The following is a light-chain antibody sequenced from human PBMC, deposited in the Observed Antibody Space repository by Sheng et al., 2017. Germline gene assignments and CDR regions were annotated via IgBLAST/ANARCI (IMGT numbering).Light chain of an antibody. V-gene: IGLV5-37*01. J-gene: IGLJ3*02. Sequence: QTVVTQPPSSSASPGETARLTCTLPVDFSVGSYTIYWYQQKSGSPPRYLLYYNSDSDRGQDSGVPSRFSGSKDVSANTGILVISGLQSEDEATYICMMWPSATHWVFGGGTKLTVL. CDR2: YNSDSDR. CDR1: VDFSVGSYT. CDR3: MMWPSATHWV.